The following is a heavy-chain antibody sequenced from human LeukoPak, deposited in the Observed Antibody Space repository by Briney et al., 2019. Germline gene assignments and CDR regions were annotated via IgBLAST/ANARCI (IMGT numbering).Heavy chain of an antibody. CDR1: GGTFSSYA. Sequence: SVKVSCKASGGTFSSYAISWVRQAHGQRLEWMGRIIPFFGTANHAQKFQGRVTITTDESTSTAYMELSSLRSEDTAVYYCARQVWSGYYTFDYWGQGTLVTVSS. CDR2: IIPFFGTA. J-gene: IGHJ4*02. V-gene: IGHV1-69*05. D-gene: IGHD3-3*01. CDR3: ARQVWSGYYTFDY.